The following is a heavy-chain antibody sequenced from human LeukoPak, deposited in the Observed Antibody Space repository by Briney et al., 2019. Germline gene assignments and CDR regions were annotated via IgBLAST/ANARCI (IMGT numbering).Heavy chain of an antibody. Sequence: PGGSLRLSCEVSGFTFRNYAMHWVRQAPGKGLEWVAVISNVGTNEYYGDSVKGRFTISRDNSKNTLYLQMNSLRAEDTAVYYCASPRRGYSYGYYAFDIWGQGTMVTVSS. D-gene: IGHD5-18*01. CDR3: ASPRRGYSYGYYAFDI. V-gene: IGHV3-30*14. CDR1: GFTFRNYA. J-gene: IGHJ3*02. CDR2: ISNVGTNE.